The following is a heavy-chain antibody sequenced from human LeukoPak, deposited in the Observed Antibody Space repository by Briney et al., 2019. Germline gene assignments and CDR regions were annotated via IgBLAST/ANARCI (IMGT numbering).Heavy chain of an antibody. Sequence: SETLSLTCTVSGGSISSNNYYWGWIRQPPGKGLEWIGSIYYSGSTYYNPSLKSRVTISVDASKNQFSLKLSSVTAADTAVYYCASRSTYYYGSGSYYWSYWGQGTLVTVSS. CDR2: IYYSGST. D-gene: IGHD3-10*01. CDR3: ASRSTYYYGSGSYYWSY. CDR1: GGSISSNNYY. V-gene: IGHV4-39*01. J-gene: IGHJ4*02.